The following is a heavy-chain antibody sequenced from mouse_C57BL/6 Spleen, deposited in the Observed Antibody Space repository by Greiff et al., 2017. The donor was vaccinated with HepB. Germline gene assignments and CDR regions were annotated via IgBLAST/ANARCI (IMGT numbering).Heavy chain of an antibody. D-gene: IGHD2-5*01. V-gene: IGHV1-52*01. Sequence: QVQLQQPGAELVRPGSSVKLSCKASGYTFTSYWMHWVKQRPIQGLEWIGNIDPSDSETHYNQKFKDKATLTVDKSSSTAYMQLSSLTSEDSAVYYCARTYSNEEDYAMDYWGQGTSVTVSS. CDR3: ARTYSNEEDYAMDY. CDR1: GYTFTSYW. J-gene: IGHJ4*01. CDR2: IDPSDSET.